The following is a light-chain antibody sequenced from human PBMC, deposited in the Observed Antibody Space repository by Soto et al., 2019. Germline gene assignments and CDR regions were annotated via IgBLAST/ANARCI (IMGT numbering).Light chain of an antibody. J-gene: IGKJ4*01. CDR1: QSVSSSY. CDR2: GAS. Sequence: EIVLTQSPGTLSLSPGERATLSCRASQSVSSSYLAWYQQKPGQAPRILSYGASSRATGIPDRFSGSGSGTDFTLTISRLEPEDFAVYYCQQYGSSPLTFGGGTKVEIK. V-gene: IGKV3-20*01. CDR3: QQYGSSPLT.